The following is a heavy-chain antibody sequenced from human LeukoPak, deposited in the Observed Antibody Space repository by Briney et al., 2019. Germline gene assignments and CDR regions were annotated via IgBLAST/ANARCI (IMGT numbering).Heavy chain of an antibody. CDR1: GFTFSDYY. D-gene: IGHD1-26*01. CDR3: ARAPKFRLVGVPKGPFDP. J-gene: IGHJ5*02. CDR2: ISSSGSTI. V-gene: IGHV3-11*01. Sequence: GGSLRLSCAASGFTFSDYYMSWIRQAPGKGLEWVSYISSSGSTIYYADSVKGRFTISRDNAKNSLYLQMNSLRAEDTAVYYCARAPKFRLVGVPKGPFDPWGQGSLVTVSS.